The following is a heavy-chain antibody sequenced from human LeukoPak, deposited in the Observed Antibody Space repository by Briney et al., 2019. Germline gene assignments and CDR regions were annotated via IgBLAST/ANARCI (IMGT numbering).Heavy chain of an antibody. Sequence: PGGSLRLSCAASGFPFSLYAMNWVRQAPGKGPEWVSYINDDSTDIHYADSVKGRFSISRDSARNTLYLQLSSLRAEDTAVYYCARDTFQPGLIDSWGQGTLVTVSS. CDR3: ARDTFQPGLIDS. D-gene: IGHD2-2*01. CDR1: GFPFSLYA. J-gene: IGHJ4*02. V-gene: IGHV3-21*05. CDR2: INDDSTDI.